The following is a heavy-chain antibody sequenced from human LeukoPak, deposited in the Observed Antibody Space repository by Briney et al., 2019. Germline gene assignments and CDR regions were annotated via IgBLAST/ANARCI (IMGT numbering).Heavy chain of an antibody. Sequence: GGSLRLSCAASGFTFNTYTMNWVRQAPGKGLEWVSYISGSSGIIDYADSVRGRFTISRDNAKNSLYLQMNSLRAEDTAVYYCARTPYSSGWYLPDWYFDLWGRGTLVTVSS. D-gene: IGHD6-19*01. CDR1: GFTFNTYT. J-gene: IGHJ2*01. CDR3: ARTPYSSGWYLPDWYFDL. CDR2: ISGSSGII. V-gene: IGHV3-48*01.